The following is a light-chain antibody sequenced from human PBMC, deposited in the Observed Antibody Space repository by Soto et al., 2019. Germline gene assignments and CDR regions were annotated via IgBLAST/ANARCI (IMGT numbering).Light chain of an antibody. Sequence: DIQMTQSPSSLSTSVGDRVTITCRASQSISSYLNWYQQKPGRAPKLLIYAASSLQSGVPPRFSGRGSGTDFTLTISSLQPEDFATYYCQKSYNSPFTFGPGTTVDIK. V-gene: IGKV1-39*01. CDR2: AAS. CDR1: QSISSY. CDR3: QKSYNSPFT. J-gene: IGKJ3*01.